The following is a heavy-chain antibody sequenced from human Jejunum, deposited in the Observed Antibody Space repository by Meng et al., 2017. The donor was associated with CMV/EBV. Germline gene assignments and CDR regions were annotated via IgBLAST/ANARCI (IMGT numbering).Heavy chain of an antibody. D-gene: IGHD6-19*01. J-gene: IGHJ4*02. Sequence: QSSPDAKYPRPSRSVSCKVHVYTFTHQSISSIRQPPDQGLERIGSISCYDGYTNSAQKLQGRVTMTTDTSTHTAYMDLRSLRSDDTAVFHCARDPSITSGRYAYFHYWGQGTLVTVSS. CDR3: ARDPSITSGRYAYFHY. V-gene: IGHV1-18*01. CDR2: ISCYDGYT. CDR1: VYTFTHQS.